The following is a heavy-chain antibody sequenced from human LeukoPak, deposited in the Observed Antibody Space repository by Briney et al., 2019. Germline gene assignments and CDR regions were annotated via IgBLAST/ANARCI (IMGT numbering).Heavy chain of an antibody. J-gene: IGHJ4*02. CDR2: ISYDGSNK. Sequence: GGSLRLSCAASGFTFSSYGMHWVRQAPGKGLEWVAVISYDGSNKYYADSVKGRFTISRDNSKNTLYLQMNSLRAEDTAVYYCAKLGTVDCSGGSCGYWGQGTLVTVSS. CDR1: GFTFSSYG. V-gene: IGHV3-30*18. D-gene: IGHD2-15*01. CDR3: AKLGTVDCSGGSCGY.